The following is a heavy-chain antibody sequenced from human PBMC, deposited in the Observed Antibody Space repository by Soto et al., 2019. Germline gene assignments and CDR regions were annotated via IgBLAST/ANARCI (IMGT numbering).Heavy chain of an antibody. V-gene: IGHV1-2*04. CDR3: AREYIVGATGYYYYYGMDG. J-gene: IGHJ6*02. Sequence: CKACRYGLACRYLWWPRQEKGNGVEWMGWINPNSGGTNYAQKFQGWVTMTRDTSISTAYMELSRLRSDDTAVYYCAREYIVGATGYYYYYGMDGWGQGTTVPGSS. CDR1: RYGLACRY. D-gene: IGHD1-26*01. CDR2: INPNSGGT.